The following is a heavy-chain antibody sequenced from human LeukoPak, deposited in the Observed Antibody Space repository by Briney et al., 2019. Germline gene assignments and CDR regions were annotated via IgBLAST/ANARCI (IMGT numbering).Heavy chain of an antibody. J-gene: IGHJ4*02. CDR1: GFTFDDYA. Sequence: GGSLRLSCAASGFTFDDYAMHWVRHAPGKGLEWVSLISGDGGSTYYADSVEGRFTISRDNSKNSLYLQMNSLRTEDTALYYCAKDMYCSGGSCYPLFDYWGQGTLVTISS. V-gene: IGHV3-43*02. CDR2: ISGDGGST. D-gene: IGHD2-15*01. CDR3: AKDMYCSGGSCYPLFDY.